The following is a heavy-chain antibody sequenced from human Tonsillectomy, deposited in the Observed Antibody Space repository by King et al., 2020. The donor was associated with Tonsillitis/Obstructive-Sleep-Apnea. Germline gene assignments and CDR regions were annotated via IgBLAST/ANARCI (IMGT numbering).Heavy chain of an antibody. D-gene: IGHD5-12*01. CDR2: ISSSSSTI. CDR3: ARKGVATYHPHHPGYFDY. Sequence: VQLVESGGGLVQPGGSLRLSCAASGFTFSSYSMNWVRQAPGKGLEWVSYISSSSSTIYYADSVKGRFTISRDNAKNSLYLQMNSLRDEDTAVYYCARKGVATYHPHHPGYFDYWGQGTLVTVSS. V-gene: IGHV3-48*02. CDR1: GFTFSSYS. J-gene: IGHJ4*02.